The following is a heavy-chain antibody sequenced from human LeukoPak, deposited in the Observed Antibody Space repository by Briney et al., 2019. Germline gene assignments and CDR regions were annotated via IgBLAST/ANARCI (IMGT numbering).Heavy chain of an antibody. J-gene: IGHJ6*03. V-gene: IGHV4-4*07. CDR2: IYTSGST. D-gene: IGHD6-19*01. CDR3: ARDSAWISGWDYYYYMDV. Sequence: PSETLSLTCTVSGGSISSYYWSWIRQPARKGLEWIGRIYTSGSTNYNPSLKSRVTMSVDTSKNQFSLKLSSVTAADTAVYYCARDSAWISGWDYYYYMDVWGKGTTVTISS. CDR1: GGSISSYY.